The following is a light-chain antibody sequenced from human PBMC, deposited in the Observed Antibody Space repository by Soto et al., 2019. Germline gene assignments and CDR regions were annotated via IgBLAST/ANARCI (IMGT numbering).Light chain of an antibody. CDR2: GAS. J-gene: IGKJ4*01. Sequence: EIVMTQSPATLSVSPGERATLSCRASQNIRSNVAWYQQRPGQAPRLLIFGASVRATGVPDRFSGSGSGTDFTLTINSLQSEDFALYSCQNYNYWPPATFGGGTKVEI. V-gene: IGKV3-15*01. CDR1: QNIRSN. CDR3: QNYNYWPPAT.